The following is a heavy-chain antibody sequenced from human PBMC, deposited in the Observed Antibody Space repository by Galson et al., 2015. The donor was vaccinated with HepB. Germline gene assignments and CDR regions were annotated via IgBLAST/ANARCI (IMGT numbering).Heavy chain of an antibody. V-gene: IGHV3-66*02. CDR3: ARSSPEVLRYFDWFQDFDY. J-gene: IGHJ4*02. CDR2: IYSGGST. Sequence: SLRLSCAASGFTVSSNYMRWVRQAPGKGLEWVSVIYSGGSTYYADSVKGRFTISRDNSKNTLYLQMNSLRAEDTAVYYCARSSPEVLRYFDWFQDFDYWGQGTLVTVSS. CDR1: GFTVSSNY. D-gene: IGHD3-9*01.